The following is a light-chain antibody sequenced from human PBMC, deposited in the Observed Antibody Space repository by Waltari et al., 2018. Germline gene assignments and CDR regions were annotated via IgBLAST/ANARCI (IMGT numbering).Light chain of an antibody. CDR2: EVN. Sequence: QSALTQPTPVSGSPGQSITISCTGTSSDVGGYIFASLYQVHPGKVPKLIIYEVNRRPSGVSNRFSGSKSGNTASLTISGLQAEDEADFYCSSYASSGTLVFGSGTKVTVL. CDR1: SSDVGGYIF. V-gene: IGLV2-14*01. J-gene: IGLJ1*01. CDR3: SSYASSGTLV.